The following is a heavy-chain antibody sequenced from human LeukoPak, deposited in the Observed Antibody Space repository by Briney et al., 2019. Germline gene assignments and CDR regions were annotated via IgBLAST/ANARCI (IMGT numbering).Heavy chain of an antibody. CDR2: ISYDGSNK. J-gene: IGHJ5*02. V-gene: IGHV3-30*04. Sequence: GRSLRLSCAASGFTFSSYAMHWVRQAPGKGLEWVAVISYDGSNKYYADSVKGRFTISRDNSKNTLYLQMNSLRAEDTAVYYCVRAVVPSAIGRWFDPWGQGTLVTVSS. D-gene: IGHD2-2*01. CDR3: VRAVVPSAIGRWFDP. CDR1: GFTFSSYA.